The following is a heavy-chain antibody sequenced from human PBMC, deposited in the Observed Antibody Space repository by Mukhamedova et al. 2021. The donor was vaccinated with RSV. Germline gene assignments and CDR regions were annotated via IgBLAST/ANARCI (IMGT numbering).Heavy chain of an antibody. V-gene: IGHV4-4*02. CDR3: AGTYCGGYCYLFDY. J-gene: IGHJ4*02. D-gene: IGHD2-21*02. CDR2: IYHSGST. Sequence: IGEIYHSGSTNYNPSLKSRVTISVDKSKNQFSLKLSSVTAAATAVYYCAGTYCGGYCYLFDYWGQGTLVTVSP.